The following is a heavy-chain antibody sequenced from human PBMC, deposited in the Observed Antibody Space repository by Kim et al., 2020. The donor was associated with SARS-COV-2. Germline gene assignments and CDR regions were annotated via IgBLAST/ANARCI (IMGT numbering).Heavy chain of an antibody. Sequence: SETLSLTCTVSGGSISSSSYYWGWIRQPPGKGLEWIGSIYYSGSTYYNPSLKSRVTISVDTSKNQFSLKLSSVTAADTAVYYCARTTVVTSPFSEYWGQGTLVTVSS. D-gene: IGHD4-17*01. V-gene: IGHV4-39*01. J-gene: IGHJ4*02. CDR3: ARTTVVTSPFSEY. CDR2: IYYSGST. CDR1: GGSISSSSYY.